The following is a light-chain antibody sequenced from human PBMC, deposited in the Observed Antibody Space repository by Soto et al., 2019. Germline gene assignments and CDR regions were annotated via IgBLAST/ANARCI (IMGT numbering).Light chain of an antibody. Sequence: IVFTQTRGAPCWSRGEGATLSCRANQTISYTSLALYQHTPCQAPRLLILGASYRATGTPARFSGIVSWTEFNLTISSLQSEDFAVYFGQQYEDWLRLTFSGGTKVDI. J-gene: IGKJ4*01. CDR1: QTISYTS. CDR3: QQYEDWLRLT. V-gene: IGKV3D-15*01. CDR2: GAS.